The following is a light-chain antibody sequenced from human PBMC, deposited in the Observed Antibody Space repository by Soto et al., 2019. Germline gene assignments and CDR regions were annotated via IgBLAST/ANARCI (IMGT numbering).Light chain of an antibody. J-gene: IGKJ1*01. CDR2: DVS. CDR1: QSLNGR. V-gene: IGKV1-5*01. CDR3: QQYYYYST. Sequence: DNQMTQSPSTLSSSIGDRVTITCRASQSLNGRLAWYQQRPGHAPNLLIYDVSTLETGVPSRFSGTGSETEFTLTISGLQPDDFATYYCQQYYYYSTFGPGTKVEIK.